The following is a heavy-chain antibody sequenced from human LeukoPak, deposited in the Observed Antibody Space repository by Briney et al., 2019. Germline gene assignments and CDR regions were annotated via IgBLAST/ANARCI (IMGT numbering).Heavy chain of an antibody. CDR3: ARGIVVVPAARSHDLNWFDP. D-gene: IGHD2-2*01. CDR1: GFTFSSYS. V-gene: IGHV3-21*01. CDR2: ISSSSSYI. J-gene: IGHJ5*02. Sequence: GGSLRLSCAASGFTFSSYSMNWVRQAPGKGLEWVSSISSSSSYIYYADSVKGRFTISRDNSKNTLYLQMNSLRAEDTAVYYCARGIVVVPAARSHDLNWFDPWGQGTLVTVSS.